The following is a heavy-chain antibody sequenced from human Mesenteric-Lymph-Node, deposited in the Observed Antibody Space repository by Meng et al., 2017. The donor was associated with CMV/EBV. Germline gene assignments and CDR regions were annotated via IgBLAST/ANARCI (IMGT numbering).Heavy chain of an antibody. CDR3: ARGEYCSSTSCWGYYYGMDV. D-gene: IGHD2-2*01. J-gene: IGHJ6*02. V-gene: IGHV4-4*02. CDR1: GGSISSSNW. CDR2: IYRSGST. Sequence: SETLSLTCAVSGGSISSSNWWSWVRQPPGKGLEWIGEIYRSGSTNYNPSLKSRVTISVDKSKNQFSLKLSSVTAADTAVYYCARGEYCSSTSCWGYYYGMDVWGQGTTVTVSS.